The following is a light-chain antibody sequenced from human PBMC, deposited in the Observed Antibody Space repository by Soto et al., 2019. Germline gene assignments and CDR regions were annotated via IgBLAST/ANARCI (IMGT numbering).Light chain of an antibody. V-gene: IGKV3-15*01. Sequence: EIVMTQSPATLSVSPGERATLSCRASQSVSINLAWYQQKPGQAPRLLIYGASTRATGIPARFSGSGSGTEFTLTISSLEPEDFAVYYCQQRSNWPPRGTFGGGTKVDIK. CDR3: QQRSNWPPRGT. CDR1: QSVSIN. CDR2: GAS. J-gene: IGKJ4*01.